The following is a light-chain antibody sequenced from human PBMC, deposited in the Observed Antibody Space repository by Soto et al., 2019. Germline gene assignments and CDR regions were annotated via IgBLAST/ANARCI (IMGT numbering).Light chain of an antibody. Sequence: IHMTQSRSTLSASVLDRFTISPRARQTIKNCLAWYQQKPGKAPKLLIYDASSLESGVPSRFSGSGSGTEFTLTISSLQPDDFATYYCQHYESYPWTFGRGTKV. CDR3: QHYESYPWT. CDR1: QTIKNC. J-gene: IGKJ1*01. V-gene: IGKV1-5*01. CDR2: DAS.